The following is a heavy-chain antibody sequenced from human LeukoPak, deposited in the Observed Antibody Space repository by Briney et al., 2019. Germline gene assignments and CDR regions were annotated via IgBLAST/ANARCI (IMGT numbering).Heavy chain of an antibody. Sequence: SETLSLTCTVSGYSISSGYYWGWIRQPPGKGLEWIGSIYHSGSTYYNPSLKSRVTISVDTSKNQFSLKLSSVTAADTAVYYCASLAVAYNWFDPWGQGTLVTVSS. CDR2: IYHSGST. J-gene: IGHJ5*02. CDR1: GYSISSGYY. V-gene: IGHV4-38-2*02. CDR3: ASLAVAYNWFDP. D-gene: IGHD6-19*01.